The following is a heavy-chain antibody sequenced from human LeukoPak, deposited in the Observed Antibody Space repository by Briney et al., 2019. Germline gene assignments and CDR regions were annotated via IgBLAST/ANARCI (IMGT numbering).Heavy chain of an antibody. CDR2: ISSSSSYI. J-gene: IGHJ3*02. D-gene: IGHD3-10*01. CDR3: AREYGAQRITMVRGAPDAFDI. Sequence: GGSLRLSCAASGFTVSSNYMSWVRQAPGKGLEWVSSISSSSSYIYYADSVKGRFTISRDNSKNTLYLQMNSLRAEDTAVYYCAREYGAQRITMVRGAPDAFDIWGQGTMVTVSS. CDR1: GFTVSSNY. V-gene: IGHV3-21*01.